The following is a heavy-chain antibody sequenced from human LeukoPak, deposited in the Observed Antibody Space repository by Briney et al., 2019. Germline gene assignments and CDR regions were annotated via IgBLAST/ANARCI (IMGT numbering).Heavy chain of an antibody. V-gene: IGHV1-18*01. CDR3: ARDSAGSASYPYAY. CDR2: ISADNGNT. CDR1: GYTFTSYG. D-gene: IGHD3-10*01. J-gene: IGHJ4*02. Sequence: GASVKVSCKAAGYTFTSYGISWVRQAPGQGLEWMGWISADNGNTNHAQKLQARVTLTTETSTSPAYLKLSSLRSDDTAVYYCARDSAGSASYPYAYWGQGTLVTVSS.